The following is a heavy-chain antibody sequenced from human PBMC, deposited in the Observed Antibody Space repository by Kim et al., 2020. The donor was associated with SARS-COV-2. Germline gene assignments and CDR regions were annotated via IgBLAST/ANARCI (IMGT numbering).Heavy chain of an antibody. D-gene: IGHD3-22*01. CDR1: GFTFSSYE. J-gene: IGHJ4*02. V-gene: IGHV3-48*03. CDR3: ARARGGYDSSGYYLYYFDY. CDR2: ISSSGSTI. Sequence: GGSLRLSCAASGFTFSSYEMNWVRQAPGKGLEWVSYISSSGSTIYYADSVKGRFTISRDNAKNSLYLQMNSLRAEDTAVYYCARARGGYDSSGYYLYYFDYWGQGTLVTVSS.